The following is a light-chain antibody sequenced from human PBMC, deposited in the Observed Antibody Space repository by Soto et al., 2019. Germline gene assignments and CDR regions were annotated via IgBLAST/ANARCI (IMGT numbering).Light chain of an antibody. Sequence: EIVMTQSPATLSVSPGERATLSCRASQTVGSYLAWYQQKPGQAPRLLIYGASTRATGIPARFSGSGSGTEFTLTISSLQSEDFAVYYCQQYDNWPPWTFGQGTK. J-gene: IGKJ1*01. V-gene: IGKV3-15*01. CDR1: QTVGSY. CDR2: GAS. CDR3: QQYDNWPPWT.